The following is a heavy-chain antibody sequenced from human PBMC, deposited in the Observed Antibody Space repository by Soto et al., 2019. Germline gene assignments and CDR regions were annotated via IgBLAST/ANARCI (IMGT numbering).Heavy chain of an antibody. CDR1: GVSISDHY. D-gene: IGHD3-22*01. Sequence: SETLSLTCTVSGVSISDHYRIWTRQPPGRGLEWIGYIYYSGSTNSNPSLKSRVTISVDASKNQLSLKLSSVTAADTAVYYCARIGYDSSGSLGAFDIWGQGTMVT. CDR2: IYYSGST. CDR3: ARIGYDSSGSLGAFDI. V-gene: IGHV4-59*11. J-gene: IGHJ3*02.